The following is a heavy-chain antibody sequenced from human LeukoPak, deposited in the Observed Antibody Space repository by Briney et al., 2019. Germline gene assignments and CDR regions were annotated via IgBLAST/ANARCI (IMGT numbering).Heavy chain of an antibody. CDR3: ARRIWGADSQSHTFDI. D-gene: IGHD3-16*01. CDR2: ISRTI. Sequence: GGSLRLSCAASGFTFSDYYMGWIREAPGKGLEWISYISRTIYYADSVKGRFTISRDNAKNSLYLQMNSLRAEATAVYYCARRIWGADSQSHTFDIWGQGTMVTVSS. J-gene: IGHJ3*02. V-gene: IGHV3-11*01. CDR1: GFTFSDYY.